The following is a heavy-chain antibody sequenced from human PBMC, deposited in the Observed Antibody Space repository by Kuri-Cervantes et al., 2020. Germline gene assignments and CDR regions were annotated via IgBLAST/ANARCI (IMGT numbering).Heavy chain of an antibody. D-gene: IGHD1-26*01. CDR2: IYTSGST. J-gene: IGHJ4*02. V-gene: IGHV4-61*02. CDR3: ARHSSRWEPPDY. Sequence: SETLSLTCTVSGGSISSSSYYWSWIRQPAGKGLEWIGRIYTSGSTNYNPSLKSRVTMSVATSENQFSLNLGSVTAADTAVYYCARHSSRWEPPDYWGQGTLVTVSS. CDR1: GGSISSSSYY.